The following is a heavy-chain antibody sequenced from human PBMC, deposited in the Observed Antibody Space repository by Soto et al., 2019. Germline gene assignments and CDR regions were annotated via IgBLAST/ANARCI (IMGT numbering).Heavy chain of an antibody. V-gene: IGHV3-7*04. J-gene: IGHJ3*02. D-gene: IGHD3-22*01. CDR1: GFTFSTYW. Sequence: GGSLRLSCAASGFTFSTYWMSWVRQAPGKGLEWVANIKPDGSEKWYVDSLKDRFTISRDNAKNSFYLQINRLRAEDTAVYYCARGDYYDSSGPFSDAFDIWGRGTMVTVSS. CDR2: IKPDGSEK. CDR3: ARGDYYDSSGPFSDAFDI.